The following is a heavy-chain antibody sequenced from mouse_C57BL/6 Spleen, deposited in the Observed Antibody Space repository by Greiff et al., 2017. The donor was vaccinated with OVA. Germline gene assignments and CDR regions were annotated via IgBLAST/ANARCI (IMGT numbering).Heavy chain of an antibody. D-gene: IGHD2-3*01. CDR1: GYTFTSYW. CDR2: IHPNSGST. J-gene: IGHJ2*01. V-gene: IGHV1-64*01. CDR3: ARGNLYDGVDY. Sequence: QVQLQQSGAELVKPGASVKLSCKASGYTFTSYWMHWVKQRPGQGLEWIGMIHPNSGSTNYNEKFKSKATLTVDKSSSTAYMQLSSLTSEDSAVYYCARGNLYDGVDYWGQGTTLTVSS.